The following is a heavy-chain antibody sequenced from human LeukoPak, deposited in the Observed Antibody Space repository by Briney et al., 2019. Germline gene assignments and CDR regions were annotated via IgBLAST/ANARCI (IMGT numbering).Heavy chain of an antibody. D-gene: IGHD3/OR15-3a*01. J-gene: IGHJ3*02. Sequence: ASVKVSCKASGYSFTRYAMNWVRQAPGQGLEWIGWINIKTGNPTYAQGFTGRFVFSLDTSVTTTYLQINSLKDDDAAVYYCARSGFWTDHLAFDMWGQGTMVTVSS. CDR1: GYSFTRYA. CDR3: ARSGFWTDHLAFDM. V-gene: IGHV7-4-1*02. CDR2: INIKTGNP.